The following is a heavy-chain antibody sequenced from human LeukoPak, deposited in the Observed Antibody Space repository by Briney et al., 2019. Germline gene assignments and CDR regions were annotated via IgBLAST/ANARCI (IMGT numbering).Heavy chain of an antibody. Sequence: ASVKVSCKASGYTFTGYGISWVRQAPGQGLEWMGWISAYNGNTNYAQKLQGRVTMTTDTSTSTAYMELRSLRSDDTAVYYCARAAYYDFWSGYYRTQENWFDPWGQGTLVTVSS. CDR1: GYTFTGYG. V-gene: IGHV1-18*01. CDR2: ISAYNGNT. D-gene: IGHD3-3*01. J-gene: IGHJ5*02. CDR3: ARAAYYDFWSGYYRTQENWFDP.